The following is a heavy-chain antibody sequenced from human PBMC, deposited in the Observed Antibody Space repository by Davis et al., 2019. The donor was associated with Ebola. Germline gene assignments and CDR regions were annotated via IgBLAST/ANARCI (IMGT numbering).Heavy chain of an antibody. CDR2: IWSDGSNK. J-gene: IGHJ4*02. CDR3: VQGTTSCHV. Sequence: PGGSLRLSCEGSGFTFRNYGMHWVRQAPGKGLEWVALIWSDGSNKNYADSVKGRFTISRDNSKNMLYLQMNSLRVEDTAVYYCVQGTTSCHVWGQGTLVTVSS. V-gene: IGHV3-33*01. CDR1: GFTFRNYG. D-gene: IGHD2-2*01.